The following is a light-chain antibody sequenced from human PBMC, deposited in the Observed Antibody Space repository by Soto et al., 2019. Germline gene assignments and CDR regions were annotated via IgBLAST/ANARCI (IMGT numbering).Light chain of an antibody. Sequence: ILMTQSPSSLSAFVGDRVTITCRASQDIGNFLAWYQQKPGKVPKLLIYAASTWQSGVPSRFIGSGSGTDFTLTISGLQPEDVATYYCQKCKVAPFTFGGGTKVEIK. CDR3: QKCKVAPFT. CDR1: QDIGNF. V-gene: IGKV1-27*01. CDR2: AAS. J-gene: IGKJ4*01.